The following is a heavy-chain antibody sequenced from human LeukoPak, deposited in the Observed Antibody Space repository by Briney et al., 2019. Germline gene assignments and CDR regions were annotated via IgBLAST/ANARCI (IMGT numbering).Heavy chain of an antibody. J-gene: IGHJ5*02. CDR3: ARMSITMIVVT. Sequence: SETLSLTCAVYGGSFSGYYWSWIRQPPGKGLEWIGEINHSGSTNYNPSLKSRVTISVDTSKNQFSLKLSSVTAADTAVYYCARMSITMIVVTWGQGTLVTVSS. CDR2: INHSGST. D-gene: IGHD3-22*01. V-gene: IGHV4-34*01. CDR1: GGSFSGYY.